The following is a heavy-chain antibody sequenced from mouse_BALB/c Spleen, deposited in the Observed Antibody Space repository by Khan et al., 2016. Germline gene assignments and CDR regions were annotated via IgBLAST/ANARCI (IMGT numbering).Heavy chain of an antibody. D-gene: IGHD1-2*01. J-gene: IGHJ2*01. Sequence: VQLQQSGAELVRPGTSVKISCKAAGYTFTNYWLGWVKQRPGHGLEWIGDIYPGGDYINYNEKFKGKATLTADTSSSTAYMQLSSLTADDSAVFFCARSLLRVRTDYWGQGTTLTVSS. CDR1: GYTFTNYW. CDR2: IYPGGDYI. V-gene: IGHV1-63*02. CDR3: ARSLLRVRTDY.